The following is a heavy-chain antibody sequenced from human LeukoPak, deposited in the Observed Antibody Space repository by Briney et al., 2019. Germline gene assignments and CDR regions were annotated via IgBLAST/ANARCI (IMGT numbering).Heavy chain of an antibody. CDR1: GFTFSSYW. Sequence: GGSLRLSRAASGFTFSSYWMSWVRQAPGKGLEWVANIKQDGSEKYYVDSVKGRFTISRDNAKNSLYLQMNSLRAEDTAVYYCAREIDYYGSGSNPFDPWGQGTLVTVSS. V-gene: IGHV3-7*03. D-gene: IGHD3-10*01. CDR2: IKQDGSEK. CDR3: AREIDYYGSGSNPFDP. J-gene: IGHJ5*02.